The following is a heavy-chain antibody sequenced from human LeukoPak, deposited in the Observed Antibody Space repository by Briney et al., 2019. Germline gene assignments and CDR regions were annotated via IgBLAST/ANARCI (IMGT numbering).Heavy chain of an antibody. CDR2: FYVIGSI. J-gene: IGHJ4*02. CDR3: ARQGGLGTPASGSLEAFDY. D-gene: IGHD4-23*01. CDR1: GCSITTYY. V-gene: IGHV4-4*07. Sequence: SETLSLTCTVSGCSITTYYWSWLRQPAGQGLEWIGRFYVIGSIDYIPSLKSRITISLDKSKNQFSLNLASVTAADTAVYYCARQGGLGTPASGSLEAFDYWGQGTLVTVST.